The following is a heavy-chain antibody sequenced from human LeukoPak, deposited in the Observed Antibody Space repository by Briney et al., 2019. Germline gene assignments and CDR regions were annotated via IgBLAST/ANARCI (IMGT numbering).Heavy chain of an antibody. CDR3: AKAQSGSYQNDAFDI. CDR1: GFTFSSYG. D-gene: IGHD1-26*01. J-gene: IGHJ3*02. V-gene: IGHV3-30*02. Sequence: GGSQRLSCAASGFTFSSYGMHWVRQAPGKGLEWVAFIRYDGSNKYYADSVKGRFTISRDNSKNTLYLQMNSLRAEDTAVYYCAKAQSGSYQNDAFDIWGQGTMVTVSS. CDR2: IRYDGSNK.